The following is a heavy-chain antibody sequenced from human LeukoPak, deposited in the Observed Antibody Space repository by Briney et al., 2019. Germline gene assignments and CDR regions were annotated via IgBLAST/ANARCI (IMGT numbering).Heavy chain of an antibody. Sequence: PGRSLRLACTTSGFTVAAFAMTWGRQAPGKGLEWVGFIRTKAYGGTTEYAASVKGRFTISRDDSATTVYLYMDSLKTEDTVVYFCTRNSGTLPGYAFDVWGQGTMVTVS. D-gene: IGHD6-19*01. CDR2: IRTKAYGGTT. CDR1: GFTVAAFA. J-gene: IGHJ3*01. V-gene: IGHV3-49*04. CDR3: TRNSGTLPGYAFDV.